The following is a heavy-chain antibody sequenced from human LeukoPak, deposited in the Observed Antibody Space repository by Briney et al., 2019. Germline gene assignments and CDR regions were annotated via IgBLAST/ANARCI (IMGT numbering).Heavy chain of an antibody. CDR3: ARETSNYDFWSGFSRELWFDP. D-gene: IGHD3-3*01. V-gene: IGHV1-8*01. J-gene: IGHJ5*02. CDR1: GYTFTSYD. Sequence: ASVKVSCKASGYTFTSYDINWVRQATGQGLEWMGWMNPNSGNTGSAQRFQGRVTMTRNTSISTAYMELSSLRSEDTAVYYCARETSNYDFWSGFSRELWFDPWGQGTLVTVSS. CDR2: MNPNSGNT.